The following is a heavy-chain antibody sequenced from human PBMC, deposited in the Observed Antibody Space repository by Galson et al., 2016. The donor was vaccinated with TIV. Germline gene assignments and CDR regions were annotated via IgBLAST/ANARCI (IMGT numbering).Heavy chain of an antibody. CDR3: AKGQLRAARRFYYMDI. CDR1: GFTFQDYA. CDR2: ISWNSGTT. J-gene: IGHJ4*02. V-gene: IGHV3-9*01. Sequence: SLRLSCAASGFTFQDYAMHWVRQVPGRGLEWVSVISWNSGTTVYADSVKDRFIISRDNAKNSLYLQMNSLTPEDTALYYCAKGQLRAARRFYYMDIWGQGTLVTVSS. D-gene: IGHD1-1*01.